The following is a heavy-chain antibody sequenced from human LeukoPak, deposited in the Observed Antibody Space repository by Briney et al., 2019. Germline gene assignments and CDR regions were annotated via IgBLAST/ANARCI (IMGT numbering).Heavy chain of an antibody. Sequence: ASMKVSCKTSGYTFTSYYVSWVRQAPGQGLEWMGWISGYNAKTKYVQKLQGRITMTMDTSTTTAYMELRSLTSDDTAVYYCARVRDYYASSDYSDYWGQGTLVTVSS. V-gene: IGHV1-18*04. CDR2: ISGYNAKT. CDR3: ARVRDYYASSDYSDY. J-gene: IGHJ4*02. D-gene: IGHD3-22*01. CDR1: GYTFTSYY.